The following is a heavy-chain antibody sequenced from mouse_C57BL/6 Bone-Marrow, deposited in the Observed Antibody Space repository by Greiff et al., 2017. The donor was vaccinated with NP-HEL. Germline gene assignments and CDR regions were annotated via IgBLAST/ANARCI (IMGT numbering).Heavy chain of an antibody. CDR1: GFTFSDYY. D-gene: IGHD2-2*01. V-gene: IGHV5-12*01. Sequence: EVHLVESGGGLVQPGGSLKLSCAASGFTFSDYYMYWVRQTPEKRLEWVAYISNGGGSTYYPDTVKGRFTISRDNAKNTLYLQMSRLKSEDTAMYYCARKIYYGYVAWFAYWGQGTLVTVSA. J-gene: IGHJ3*01. CDR2: ISNGGGST. CDR3: ARKIYYGYVAWFAY.